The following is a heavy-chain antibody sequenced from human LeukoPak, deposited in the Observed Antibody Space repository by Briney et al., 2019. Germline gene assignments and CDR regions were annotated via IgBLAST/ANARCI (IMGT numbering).Heavy chain of an antibody. Sequence: SQTLSLTCTVSGGSISSDNYYWSWIRQPAGKGLEWIGRIYSSGSTNYNPSIKSRVTISEDTSKNQFFLKLTSVTAADTAVYYCARVVRSGAYYYGSGSYWAPVYYMDVWGKGTTVTISS. CDR1: GGSISSDNYY. CDR2: IYSSGST. V-gene: IGHV4-61*02. D-gene: IGHD3-10*01. J-gene: IGHJ6*03. CDR3: ARVVRSGAYYYGSGSYWAPVYYMDV.